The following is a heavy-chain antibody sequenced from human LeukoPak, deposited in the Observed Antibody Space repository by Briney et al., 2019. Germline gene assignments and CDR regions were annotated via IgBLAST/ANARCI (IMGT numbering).Heavy chain of an antibody. CDR1: RGSISSYN. J-gene: IGHJ4*02. V-gene: IGHV4-59*01. Sequence: SETLSLTCTVSRGSISSYNWSWIRQPPGKGLEWIGYIYYSGSTNYNPSLKSRVTISVDASTNQFSLKLSSVTAADTAVYYCARAGGYSYGHPFDYWGQGTLVTVSS. CDR3: ARAGGYSYGHPFDY. CDR2: IYYSGST. D-gene: IGHD5-18*01.